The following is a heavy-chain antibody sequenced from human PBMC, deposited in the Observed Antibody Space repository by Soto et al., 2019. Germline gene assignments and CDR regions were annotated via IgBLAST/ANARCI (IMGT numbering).Heavy chain of an antibody. CDR2: IIPIFGTA. CDR1: GGTLSSYA. J-gene: IGHJ4*02. CDR3: ALGYCSGGSCYFDY. V-gene: IGHV1-69*13. Sequence: SVKVSCKASGGTLSSYAISWVRQAPGQGLEWMGGIIPIFGTANYAQKFQGRVTITADESTSTAYMELSSLRSEDTAVYYCALGYCSGGSCYFDYWGQGTLVTVSS. D-gene: IGHD2-15*01.